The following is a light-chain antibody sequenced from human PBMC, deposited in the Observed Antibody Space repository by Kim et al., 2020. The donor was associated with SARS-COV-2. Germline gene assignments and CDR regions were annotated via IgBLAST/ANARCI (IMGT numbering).Light chain of an antibody. V-gene: IGLV2-23*02. CDR3: CSYAGSSTSVV. CDR1: SSDVVRYNL. J-gene: IGLJ2*01. Sequence: SITIACTGTSSDVVRYNLVSWYQQHPGKAPKLMIYEVSKRSSGVSNRFSGSKSGNTASLTISGLQAEDEADYYCCSYAGSSTSVVFGGGTQLTVL. CDR2: EVS.